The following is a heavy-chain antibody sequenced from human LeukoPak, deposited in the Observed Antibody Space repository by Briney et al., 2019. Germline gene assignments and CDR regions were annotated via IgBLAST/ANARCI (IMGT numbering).Heavy chain of an antibody. D-gene: IGHD3-22*01. CDR2: ISAYNGNT. V-gene: IGHV1-18*04. Sequence: ASVKVSCKASGYTFTDYYMHWVRQAPGQGLEWMGWISAYNGNTNYAQKLQGRVTMTTDTSTSTAYMELRSLRSDDTAVYYCARDGRYYYDSSGYYDAFDIWGQGTMVTVSS. J-gene: IGHJ3*02. CDR1: GYTFTDYY. CDR3: ARDGRYYYDSSGYYDAFDI.